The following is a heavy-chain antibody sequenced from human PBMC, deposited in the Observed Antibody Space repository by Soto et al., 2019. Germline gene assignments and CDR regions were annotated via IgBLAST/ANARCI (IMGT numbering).Heavy chain of an antibody. J-gene: IGHJ4*02. D-gene: IGHD3-3*02. V-gene: IGHV2-5*02. Sequence: QITLKESGPTLVKPTQTLTLTCTFSGFSLSTNGVGVGWIRQTQGKALEWLALIYWDDDKRYSPSLKRRLTITKDTSTNQVVLTMTNTDRGDTATYYCAHRRTPSFPLDFWGQGTLVTVSS. CDR3: AHRRTPSFPLDF. CDR2: IYWDDDK. CDR1: GFSLSTNGVG.